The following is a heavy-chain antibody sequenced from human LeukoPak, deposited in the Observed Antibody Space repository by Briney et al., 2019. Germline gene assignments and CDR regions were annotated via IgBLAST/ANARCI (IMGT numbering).Heavy chain of an antibody. V-gene: IGHV3-21*01. D-gene: IGHD5-24*01. CDR3: ARGREGYNSYDY. Sequence: GGSLRLPCAASGFTFSSYNMNWVRQAPGKGLEWVSSITFSSSYIYYADSVKGRFTISRDNAKNSLYLQMDSLRAEDTAVYYCARGREGYNSYDYWGQGTLVTVSS. J-gene: IGHJ4*02. CDR1: GFTFSSYN. CDR2: ITFSSSYI.